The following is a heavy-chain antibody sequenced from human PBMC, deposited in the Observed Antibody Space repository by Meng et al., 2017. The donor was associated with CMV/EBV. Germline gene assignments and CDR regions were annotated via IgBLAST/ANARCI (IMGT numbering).Heavy chain of an antibody. D-gene: IGHD3-22*01. V-gene: IGHV4-30-4*08. J-gene: IGHJ4*02. CDR3: ARAAPDYYDSSGPPDY. CDR2: IYYSGST. CDR1: GGSISSGDYY. Sequence: QGTLRESGPGLVKPSQTLSLPCTVYGGSISSGDYYWSWIRQPPGKGPEWIGYIYYSGSTYYNPSLKSRVTISVDTSKNQFSLKLSSVTAADTAVYYCARAAPDYYDSSGPPDYWGQGTLVTVSS.